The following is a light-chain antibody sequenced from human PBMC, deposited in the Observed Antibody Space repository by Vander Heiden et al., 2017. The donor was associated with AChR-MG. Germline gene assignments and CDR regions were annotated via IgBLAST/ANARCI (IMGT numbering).Light chain of an antibody. Sequence: EIVLTQSPATLSLSPGERATLSCRASQSVSSYLAWYRQKPGQAHRLLIYDASNRATGIPARFSGSGSGTDFTLTINSLEPEDFAVYYCQHRSNWPPNFGQGTRLEIK. J-gene: IGKJ5*01. CDR3: QHRSNWPPN. CDR2: DAS. CDR1: QSVSSY. V-gene: IGKV3-11*01.